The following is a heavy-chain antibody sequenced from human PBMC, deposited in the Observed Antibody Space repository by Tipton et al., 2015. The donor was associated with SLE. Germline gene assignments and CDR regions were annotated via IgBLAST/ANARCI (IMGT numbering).Heavy chain of an antibody. CDR1: GASFSGYY. J-gene: IGHJ3*02. Sequence: TLSLTCTVSGASFSGYYWSWIRQPPGKGLEWIGYLSDIGRTNYKSSLRSRVTISVDTSRNRLSLKVTSVTAADTAVYYCARQRDLDAFDIWGQGTMVIVSS. V-gene: IGHV4-59*08. CDR2: LSDIGRT. CDR3: ARQRDLDAFDI.